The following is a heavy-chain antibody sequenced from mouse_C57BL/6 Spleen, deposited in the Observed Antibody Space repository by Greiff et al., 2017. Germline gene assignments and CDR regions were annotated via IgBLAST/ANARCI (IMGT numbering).Heavy chain of an antibody. CDR3: ARGYCSSSYGGFDY. J-gene: IGHJ2*01. D-gene: IGHD1-1*01. CDR2: IHPNSGST. V-gene: IGHV1-64*01. Sequence: QVQLQQPGAELVKPGASVKLSCKASGYTFTSYWMHWVKQRPGQGLEWIGMIHPNSGSTNYNEKFKSKATLTVDKSSSTAYMQLSSLTSEDSAVYYCARGYCSSSYGGFDYWGQGTTLTVSS. CDR1: GYTFTSYW.